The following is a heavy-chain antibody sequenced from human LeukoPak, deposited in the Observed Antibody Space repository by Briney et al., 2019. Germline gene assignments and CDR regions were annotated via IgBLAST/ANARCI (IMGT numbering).Heavy chain of an antibody. J-gene: IGHJ4*02. Sequence: GGSLRLSCAASGFTFSSYGMSWVRQAPGKGLEWVSAISGSGGSTYYADSVKGRFTISRDNSKNTLYLQMNSLRAEDTAVYYCAKGPMYYYDSSGLFDYWGQGTLVTVSS. CDR2: ISGSGGST. CDR3: AKGPMYYYDSSGLFDY. CDR1: GFTFSSYG. D-gene: IGHD3-22*01. V-gene: IGHV3-23*01.